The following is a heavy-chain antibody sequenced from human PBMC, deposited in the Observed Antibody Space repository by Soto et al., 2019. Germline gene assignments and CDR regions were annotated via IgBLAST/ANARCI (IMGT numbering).Heavy chain of an antibody. CDR3: PRTLRNWYFAL. V-gene: IGHV3-48*03. CDR2: MSTSGADI. J-gene: IGHJ2*01. CDR1: EYSFSSFE. Sequence: QLVESGGGLIQTGGSMRLSCIGSEYSFSSFEMNWVRQAPGKGLEWVSYMSTSGADIKYADSVKSRFTVSRDNSKISLFLQMDSIRAAYTAIYYWPRTLRNWYFALWGRGTLGTVSS.